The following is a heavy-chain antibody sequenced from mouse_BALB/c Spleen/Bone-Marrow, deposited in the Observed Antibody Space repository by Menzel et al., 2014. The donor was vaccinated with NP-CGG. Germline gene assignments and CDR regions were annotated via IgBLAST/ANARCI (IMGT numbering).Heavy chain of an antibody. V-gene: IGHV3-8*02. Sequence: EVQLQQSGPSLVKPSQTLSLSCSVTGDSIXGGYWHWIRKLPGNKLECMGYISYRGTTYYNPSLKSRISITRDTSKNQYYLELNSVAAEDTATYYCARTGFFDVWGAGTTLTVSS. J-gene: IGHJ1*01. CDR3: ARTGFFDV. CDR1: GDSIXGGY. CDR2: ISYRGTT.